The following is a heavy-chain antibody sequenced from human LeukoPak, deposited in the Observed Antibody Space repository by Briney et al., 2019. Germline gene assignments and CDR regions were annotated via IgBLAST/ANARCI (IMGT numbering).Heavy chain of an antibody. CDR1: GGSISSYY. Sequence: SETLSLTCTVSGGSISSYYCSWIRQPAGKGLEWIGRIYTSGSTNYNPSLKSRVTMSVDTSKNQFSLKLSPVTAADTAVYYWARDFKKKEWFGDRNWFDPWGQGTLVTVSS. V-gene: IGHV4-4*07. CDR2: IYTSGST. J-gene: IGHJ5*02. CDR3: ARDFKKKEWFGDRNWFDP. D-gene: IGHD3-10*01.